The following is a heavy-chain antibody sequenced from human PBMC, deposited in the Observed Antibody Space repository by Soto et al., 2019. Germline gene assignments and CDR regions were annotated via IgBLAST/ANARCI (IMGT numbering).Heavy chain of an antibody. CDR3: ARPAVAGANWFDP. CDR1: GFTFSTYD. V-gene: IGHV3-21*01. D-gene: IGHD6-19*01. CDR2: ISSGSGYI. J-gene: IGHJ5*02. Sequence: GGSLRLSCAASGFTFSTYDMNWVRQAPGKGLEWVSYISSGSGYIYYADSVKGRFTISRDNAKNSLYLQMNSLSAEDTAIYYCARPAVAGANWFDPCGQGTLVTVSS.